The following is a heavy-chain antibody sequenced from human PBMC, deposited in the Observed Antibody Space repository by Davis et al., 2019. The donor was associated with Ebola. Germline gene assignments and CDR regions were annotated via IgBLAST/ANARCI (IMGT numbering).Heavy chain of an antibody. Sequence: GGSLRLSCAASGFTFSSYGMHWVRQAPGKGLEWVAVIWYDGSNKYYVDSVKGRFTISRDNSKNTLYLQMNSLRAEDTAVYYCARVGGYSSGWFDYWGQGTLVTVSS. CDR2: IWYDGSNK. V-gene: IGHV3-33*01. CDR3: ARVGGYSSGWFDY. D-gene: IGHD6-19*01. J-gene: IGHJ4*02. CDR1: GFTFSSYG.